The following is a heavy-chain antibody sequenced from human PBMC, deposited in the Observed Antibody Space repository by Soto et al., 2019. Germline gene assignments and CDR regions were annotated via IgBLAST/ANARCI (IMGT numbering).Heavy chain of an antibody. CDR2: IRNDGDA. V-gene: IGHV3-53*01. J-gene: IGHJ6*01. Sequence: EVQLVESGGGLIQPGGSLRLSCAASGFTVTSTYMSWVRQAPGKGLEWVSVIRNDGDAFYADSVKGRLTLSRDNSKNTLYLQMNSLRAEATAVYFCAKEYYYSLDVRGQGTTVTVSS. CDR3: AKEYYYSLDV. CDR1: GFTVTSTY.